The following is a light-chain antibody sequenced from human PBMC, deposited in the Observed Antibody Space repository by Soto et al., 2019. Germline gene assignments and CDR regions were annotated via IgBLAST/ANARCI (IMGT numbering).Light chain of an antibody. V-gene: IGKV3-20*01. J-gene: IGKJ2*01. CDR2: GAS. Sequence: EIVLTQSPGTLALSPGERATLSCRASQSVSSSYLAWYQHKPGQAPRLLIYGASSRATGIPDRFSGSCSGTDFTSTISRLEPEDFAVYYCQQYDTFGQGTKLEIK. CDR1: QSVSSSY. CDR3: QQYDT.